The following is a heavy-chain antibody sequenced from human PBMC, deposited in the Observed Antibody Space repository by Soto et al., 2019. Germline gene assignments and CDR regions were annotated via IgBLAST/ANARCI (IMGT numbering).Heavy chain of an antibody. J-gene: IGHJ4*02. CDR1: GGSISSYY. Sequence: QVQLQESGPGLVKPSETLSLTCTVSGGSISSYYWSWIRQPPGKGLEWIGYIYYSGSTNYNPSLKSRVTISVDTSKNQFSLKLSSVTAADTAVYYCARRVWGSSSRGGGYFDYWGQGTLVTVSS. D-gene: IGHD6-6*01. CDR2: IYYSGST. CDR3: ARRVWGSSSRGGGYFDY. V-gene: IGHV4-59*01.